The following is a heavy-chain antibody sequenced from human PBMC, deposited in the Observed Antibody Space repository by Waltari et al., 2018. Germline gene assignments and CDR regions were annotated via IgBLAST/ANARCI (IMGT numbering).Heavy chain of an antibody. Sequence: EVQLLESGGGLVQPGGSLRPSCAASGFSFSNYARSWVRQAPGKGLEYVSAISVSGGNTYYADSVKGRFTVSRDNSKNTLFLQMNSPRAEDTATYYCASQVDFALVPVERHFDSWGQGTLVTVSP. J-gene: IGHJ4*02. CDR3: ASQVDFALVPVERHFDS. CDR1: GFSFSNYA. D-gene: IGHD2-8*02. V-gene: IGHV3-23*01. CDR2: ISVSGGNT.